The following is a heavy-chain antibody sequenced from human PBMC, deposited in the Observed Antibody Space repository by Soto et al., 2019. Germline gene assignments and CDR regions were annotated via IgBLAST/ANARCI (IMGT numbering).Heavy chain of an antibody. Sequence: SETLSLTCAVSGGSITSGGYSWGWIRQPPGQGLEWIGYMYHSGNTYYNPSLKGRVTISLDHSRNQFSLYLQMNSLRAEDTALYYCAKTQIEYYYDSSGSSYFDYWGQGTLVTVSS. CDR2: MYHSGNT. CDR1: GGSITSGGYS. V-gene: IGHV4-30-2*02. CDR3: AKTQIEYYYDSSGSSYFDY. D-gene: IGHD3-22*01. J-gene: IGHJ4*02.